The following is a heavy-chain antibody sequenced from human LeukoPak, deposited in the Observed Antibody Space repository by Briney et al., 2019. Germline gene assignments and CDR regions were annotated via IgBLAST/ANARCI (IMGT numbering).Heavy chain of an antibody. Sequence: LSLTCTVSGGSISSGGYYWSWIRQHPGKGLEWIGYIYYSGSTYYNPSLKSRVTISVDTSKNQFSLKLSSVTAADTAVYYCARDEIAAAGSFDYWGQGTLVTVSS. CDR2: IYYSGST. V-gene: IGHV4-31*03. D-gene: IGHD6-13*01. CDR1: GGSISSGGYY. J-gene: IGHJ4*02. CDR3: ARDEIAAAGSFDY.